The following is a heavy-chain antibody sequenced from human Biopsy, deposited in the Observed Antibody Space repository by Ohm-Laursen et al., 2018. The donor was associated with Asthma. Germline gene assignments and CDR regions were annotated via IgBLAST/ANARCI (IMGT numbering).Heavy chain of an antibody. CDR1: GAFITTSPSY. D-gene: IGHD5-18*01. Sequence: TLSLTCTASGAFITTSPSYWSWLRLLPGKGLAWIGCIYYSGETFFNPSLKNPLFMSLDSSKNQFSLKMTSVTVADTAVYFCARNLPGYTYGPFEDWGQGTLVTVSS. J-gene: IGHJ4*02. CDR2: IYYSGET. V-gene: IGHV4-31*01. CDR3: ARNLPGYTYGPFED.